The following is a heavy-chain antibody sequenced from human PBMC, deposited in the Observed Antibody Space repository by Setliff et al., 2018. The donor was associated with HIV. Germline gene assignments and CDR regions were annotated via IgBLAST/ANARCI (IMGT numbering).Heavy chain of an antibody. J-gene: IGHJ3*02. CDR1: GGSISSYY. V-gene: IGHV4-4*09. CDR2: IYTSGST. D-gene: IGHD2-15*01. CDR3: AGCSGGSCPFDAFDI. Sequence: SETLSLTCTVSGGSISSYYWTWIRQPPGKGLEWIGYIYTSGSTNYNPSLKSRVTISVNTSKNQFSLKLSSVTAADTAVYYCAGCSGGSCPFDAFDIWGQGTMVTVSS.